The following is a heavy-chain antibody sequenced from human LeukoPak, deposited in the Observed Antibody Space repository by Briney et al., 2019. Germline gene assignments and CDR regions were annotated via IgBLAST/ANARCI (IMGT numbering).Heavy chain of an antibody. V-gene: IGHV4-39*01. CDR1: GGSISSSSYY. CDR2: IYYSVST. Sequence: KPSATLSLTCTVSGGSISSSSYYWGWIRQPPGKGLEWIGSIYYSVSTYYNPSLKSRVTISVDTSKNQFSLKLSSVTAADTAVYYCARHTLDYWGQGTLVTVSS. CDR3: ARHTLDY. J-gene: IGHJ4*02.